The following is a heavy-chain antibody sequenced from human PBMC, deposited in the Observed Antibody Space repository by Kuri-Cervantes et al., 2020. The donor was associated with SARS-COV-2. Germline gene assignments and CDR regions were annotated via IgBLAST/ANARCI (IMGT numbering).Heavy chain of an antibody. V-gene: IGHV3-30*02. D-gene: IGHD6-6*01. CDR1: GFSFSAYG. CDR3: AKEVEQLVPWFDP. J-gene: IGHJ5*02. CDR2: IRYDGSNK. Sequence: GGSLRLSCAASGFSFSAYGMYWVRQAPGKGLEWVAFIRYDGSNKYYADSVKGRFTISRDNSKNTLYLQMNSLRAEDTAVYYCAKEVEQLVPWFDPWGQGTLVTVSS.